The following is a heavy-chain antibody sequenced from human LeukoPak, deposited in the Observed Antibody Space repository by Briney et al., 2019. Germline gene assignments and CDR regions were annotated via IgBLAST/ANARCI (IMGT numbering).Heavy chain of an antibody. CDR1: GGSISSYY. D-gene: IGHD7-27*01. CDR2: IYYSGST. J-gene: IGHJ6*02. Sequence: PSETLSLTCTVSGGSISSYYWSWIRQPPGKGLEWIGYIYYSGSTNYNPSLKSRVTISLDTSKDQFSLRLSSVTAADTAVYYCARLVRWGQGIDVWGQGSTVTVSS. CDR3: ARLVRWGQGIDV. V-gene: IGHV4-59*08.